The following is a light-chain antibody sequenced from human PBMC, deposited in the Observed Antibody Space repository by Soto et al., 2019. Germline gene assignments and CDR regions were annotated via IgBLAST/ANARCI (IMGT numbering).Light chain of an antibody. CDR1: QGLTND. CDR3: LKHNSYPFT. V-gene: IGKV1-17*01. J-gene: IGKJ3*01. Sequence: DIQMTQSPSSLSASVGDTVTITCRASQGLTNDLGWYQQRPGKAPKRLIYAASSLQSGVPSRFSGSGSGTEFTLTISSLQPEDFATYYCLKHNSYPFTFGPGTKVDIK. CDR2: AAS.